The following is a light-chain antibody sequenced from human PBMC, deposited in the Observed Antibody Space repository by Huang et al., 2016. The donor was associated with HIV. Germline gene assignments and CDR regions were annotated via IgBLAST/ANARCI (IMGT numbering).Light chain of an antibody. Sequence: DIQMTQSPSSLSASVGDRVTISCKASQGITNYLNWFQQKPGKAPKLLIYDASELETGVPSRFSGSGFGTDFTFTISSLQPEDIATYYCQQYDTVPPTFGGGTKVEI. V-gene: IGKV1-33*01. CDR2: DAS. J-gene: IGKJ4*01. CDR1: QGITNY. CDR3: QQYDTVPPT.